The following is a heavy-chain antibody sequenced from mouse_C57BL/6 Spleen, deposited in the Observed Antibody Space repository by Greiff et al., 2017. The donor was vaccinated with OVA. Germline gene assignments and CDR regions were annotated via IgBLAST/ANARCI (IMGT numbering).Heavy chain of an antibody. D-gene: IGHD1-1*01. CDR3: ARLDYITVFDY. CDR1: GYTFTSYW. CDR2: IDPSDSST. Sequence: QVQLQQPGAELVMPGASVKLSCKASGYTFTSYWMHWVKQRPGQGLEWIGEIDPSDSSTNYNQKFKGKSTLTVDKSSSTSYMQLSSLTSEDAAVYYCARLDYITVFDYWGQGTTLTVSS. V-gene: IGHV1-69*01. J-gene: IGHJ2*01.